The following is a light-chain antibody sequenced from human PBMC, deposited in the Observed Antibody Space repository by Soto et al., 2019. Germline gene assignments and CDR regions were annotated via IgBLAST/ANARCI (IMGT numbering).Light chain of an antibody. CDR2: AAS. CDR3: KHLNSFPIP. Sequence: IQLTQSHSSLSASVGDRVTISCRASQGIANSLAGYQQKPGKAPKLLIYAASTLQSGVPSRFSGSGSGTDFTLTIRSLQPEDFATCYCKHLNSFPIPFGPGTNVHI. CDR1: QGIANS. J-gene: IGKJ3*01. V-gene: IGKV1-9*01.